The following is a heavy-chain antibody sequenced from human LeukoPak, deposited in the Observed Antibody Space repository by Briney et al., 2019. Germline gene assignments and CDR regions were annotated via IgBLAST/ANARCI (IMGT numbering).Heavy chain of an antibody. J-gene: IGHJ4*02. CDR3: ARKTGDC. D-gene: IGHD1-14*01. V-gene: IGHV3-7*01. Sequence: PGGSLRLSCAASGFTFSTYWMTWVRQAPGKGLEWVANVKQDGREKYYVDSVKGRFTISRDNAKNSLYLQMNSLRVEDTAVYYCARKTGDCWGQGTLVIVSS. CDR1: GFTFSTYW. CDR2: VKQDGREK.